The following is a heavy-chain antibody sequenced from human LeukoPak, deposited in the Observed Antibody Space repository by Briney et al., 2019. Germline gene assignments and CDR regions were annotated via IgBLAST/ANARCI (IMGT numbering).Heavy chain of an antibody. D-gene: IGHD3-10*01. Sequence: SETLSLTCTVSSYSINSGYYWGWIRQPPGKGLECIGSIYYSGSSYYNPSLKSRVTISVDTSKNQFSLKLSSVTAADTAVYYCARSGWFGEASMLWGQGTLVTVSS. J-gene: IGHJ4*02. CDR3: ARSGWFGEASML. V-gene: IGHV4-38-2*02. CDR2: IYYSGSS. CDR1: SYSINSGYY.